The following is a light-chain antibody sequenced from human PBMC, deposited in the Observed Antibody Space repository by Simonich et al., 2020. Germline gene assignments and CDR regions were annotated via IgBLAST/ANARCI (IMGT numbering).Light chain of an antibody. CDR3: QQYNNWPPFT. V-gene: IGKV3-15*01. J-gene: IGKJ3*01. CDR2: GAS. CDR1: QSVSSN. Sequence: EIVMTQSPATLSVSPGERATLYGRASQSVSSNLAWYQQKPGQAPRLLIYGASTRATGIPARFSGSGSGTEFTLTISSMQSEDFAVYYCQQYNNWPPFTFGPGTKVDIK.